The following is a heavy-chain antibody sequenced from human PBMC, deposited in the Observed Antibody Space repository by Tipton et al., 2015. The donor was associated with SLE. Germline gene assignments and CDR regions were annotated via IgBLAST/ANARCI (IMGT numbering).Heavy chain of an antibody. CDR1: GSSLTGSY. Sequence: TLSLTCTVSGSSLTGSYWSWIRQPPGKGLEWIGYIYYSGNTNYNPSLKSRVTISVDTSKNQFSLKLSSVTAADTAVYYCARSRWWSYFYYGLDVWGQGTTVTVSS. D-gene: IGHD2-15*01. CDR2: IYYSGNT. J-gene: IGHJ6*02. V-gene: IGHV4-59*12. CDR3: ARSRWWSYFYYGLDV.